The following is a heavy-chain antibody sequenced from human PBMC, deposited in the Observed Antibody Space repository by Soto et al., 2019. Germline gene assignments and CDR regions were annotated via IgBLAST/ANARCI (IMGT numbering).Heavy chain of an antibody. D-gene: IGHD1-26*01. CDR3: ARGTGTGSFLIDY. CDR2: ISYDGSTE. J-gene: IGHJ4*02. V-gene: IGHV3-33*01. Sequence: QVQLVESGGGVVQPGRSLRLSCAASGFTFSNFAMHWVRQTPGTGLEWVTFISYDGSTEHYVDSVKGRFTVSRDNSKTTRYLQMNSLRVEDTAVYYCARGTGTGSFLIDYWGQGIRVTVSS. CDR1: GFTFSNFA.